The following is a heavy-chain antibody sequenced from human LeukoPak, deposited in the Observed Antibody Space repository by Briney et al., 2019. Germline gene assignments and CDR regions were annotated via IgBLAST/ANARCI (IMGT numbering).Heavy chain of an antibody. D-gene: IGHD6-13*01. CDR1: GGSISSSSYY. Sequence: SETLSLTCTVSGGSISSSSYYWGWIRQPPGKGLEWIGSIYYSGSTYYNPSLKSRVTISVATSKTQSSLQLTSVTAADTAVYYCARHLYSSSWYSYYFDYWGQGTLVTVSS. CDR2: IYYSGST. J-gene: IGHJ4*02. CDR3: ARHLYSSSWYSYYFDY. V-gene: IGHV4-39*01.